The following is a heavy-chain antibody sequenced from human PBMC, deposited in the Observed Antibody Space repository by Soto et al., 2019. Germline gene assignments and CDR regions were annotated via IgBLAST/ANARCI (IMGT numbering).Heavy chain of an antibody. V-gene: IGHV3-21*01. D-gene: IGHD5-18*01. CDR2: ISSSSSYI. CDR1: GFTFSSYS. J-gene: IGHJ6*02. CDR3: ARSRLQGYYYYGMDV. Sequence: GGSLRLSCAASGFTFSSYSMNWVRQAPGKGLEWVSSISSSSSYIYHADSVKGRFTISRDNAKNSLYLQMNSLRAEDTAVYYCARSRLQGYYYYGMDVWGQGTTVTVSS.